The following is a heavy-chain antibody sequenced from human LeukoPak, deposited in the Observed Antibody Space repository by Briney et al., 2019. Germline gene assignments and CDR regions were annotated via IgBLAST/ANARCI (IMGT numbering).Heavy chain of an antibody. CDR3: ARDQGSGWYDGWFDP. J-gene: IGHJ5*02. V-gene: IGHV4-61*02. Sequence: SQTLSLTCTVSGGSISSGSYYWSWIRQPAGTGLEWIGRIYTSGSTNYNPSLKSRVTISVDTSKNQFSLKLSSVTAADTAVYYCARDQGSGWYDGWFDPWGQGTLVTVSS. D-gene: IGHD6-19*01. CDR2: IYTSGST. CDR1: GGSISSGSYY.